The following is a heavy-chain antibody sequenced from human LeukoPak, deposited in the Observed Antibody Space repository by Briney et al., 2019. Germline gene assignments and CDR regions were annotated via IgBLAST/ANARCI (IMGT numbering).Heavy chain of an antibody. Sequence: GGSLRLSCAASGFTFSNYALTWVRQTPGKGLEWVSTISGRGSDRFYADAVKGWFTISRDNSKNTMYLQMNSLRIEDTAFYYCAKGVDNTGRLRRFDSWGQGTLVTVSS. V-gene: IGHV3-23*01. CDR3: AKGVDNTGRLRRFDS. CDR2: ISGRGSDR. J-gene: IGHJ5*01. D-gene: IGHD1-1*01. CDR1: GFTFSNYA.